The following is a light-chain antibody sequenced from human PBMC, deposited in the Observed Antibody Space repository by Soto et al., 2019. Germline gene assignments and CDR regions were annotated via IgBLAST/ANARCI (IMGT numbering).Light chain of an antibody. V-gene: IGLV2-11*01. J-gene: IGLJ1*01. Sequence: QSALTQPRSVSGSPGQSGTVSCIGASSDVGGYNSVSWYQQHPGKAPKLMIYDVSKRPSGVPDRFSGSKSGNTASLTISGLQAEDEADYYCCSYVGGYSYVFGTGTKVTVL. CDR1: SSDVGGYNS. CDR2: DVS. CDR3: CSYVGGYSYV.